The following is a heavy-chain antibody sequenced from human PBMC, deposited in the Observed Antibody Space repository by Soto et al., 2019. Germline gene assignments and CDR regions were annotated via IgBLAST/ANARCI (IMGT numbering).Heavy chain of an antibody. Sequence: EVQLVESGGGLVQPGGSLRLSCAASGFTFSSYSMNWVRQAPGKGLEWVSYISSSSSTIYYADSVKGRFTISRDNAKNSLYLQMNSLRAEDTVVYYCAGAAAGPPRDWGQGTLVTVSA. J-gene: IGHJ4*02. CDR3: AGAAAGPPRD. V-gene: IGHV3-48*01. CDR2: ISSSSSTI. D-gene: IGHD6-19*01. CDR1: GFTFSSYS.